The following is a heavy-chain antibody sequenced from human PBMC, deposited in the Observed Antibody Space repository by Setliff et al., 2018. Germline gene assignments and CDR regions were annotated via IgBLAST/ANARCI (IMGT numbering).Heavy chain of an antibody. CDR2: ISYDGSNK. Sequence: PGGSLRLSCAASGFTFSSNAMHWVRQAPGKGLEWVAVISYDGSNKYYADSVKGRFTISRDNSKNTLYLQMNSLRPDDTAVYYCAKDIYGPGSYAVGGYFDYWGQGTQVTVSS. D-gene: IGHD3-10*01. CDR1: GFTFSSNA. J-gene: IGHJ4*02. V-gene: IGHV3-30-3*01. CDR3: AKDIYGPGSYAVGGYFDY.